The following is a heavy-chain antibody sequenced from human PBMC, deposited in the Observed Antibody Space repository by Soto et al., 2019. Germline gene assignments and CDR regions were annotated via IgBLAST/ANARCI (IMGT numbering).Heavy chain of an antibody. J-gene: IGHJ6*02. Sequence: SETLSLTCSVSSGSISTNCYLWGWIRQPPGKGLEWIGAILYSGDTYYSESLKSRVTMSVDTAKNQFSLKLNSVTAADTAVYYCARQGRNTKIVILRHYATDFWGQGTAVTVSS. CDR3: ARQGRNTKIVILRHYATDF. D-gene: IGHD3-22*01. V-gene: IGHV4-39*01. CDR1: SGSISTNCYL. CDR2: ILYSGDT.